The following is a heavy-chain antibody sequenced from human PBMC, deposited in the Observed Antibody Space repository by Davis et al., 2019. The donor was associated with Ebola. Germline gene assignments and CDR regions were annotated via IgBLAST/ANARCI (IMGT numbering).Heavy chain of an antibody. D-gene: IGHD3-22*01. CDR1: GFTFSSYW. J-gene: IGHJ4*02. Sequence: GESLKISCAASGFTFSSYWMSWVRQAPGKGLEWVANIKQGGSEKYYVDSVKGRFTISRDNSKNMLYLQMNSLRAEDTAVYYCARGGYYNYWGQGTLVTVSS. CDR3: ARGGYYNY. CDR2: IKQGGSEK. V-gene: IGHV3-7*01.